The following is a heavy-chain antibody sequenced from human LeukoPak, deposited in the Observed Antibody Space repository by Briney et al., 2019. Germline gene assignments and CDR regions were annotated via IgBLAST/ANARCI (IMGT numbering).Heavy chain of an antibody. CDR2: INSDGSST. D-gene: IGHD1-26*01. Sequence: GGSLRLSCAASGFTFSSYWMHWVRQAPGKGLVWVSRINSDGSSTNYADSVKGRFTISRDNAKNTLYLQMNSLRAEDTAVYYCARDRSYSGRYFDYWGQGTLVTVSS. CDR3: ARDRSYSGRYFDY. CDR1: GFTFSSYW. V-gene: IGHV3-74*01. J-gene: IGHJ4*02.